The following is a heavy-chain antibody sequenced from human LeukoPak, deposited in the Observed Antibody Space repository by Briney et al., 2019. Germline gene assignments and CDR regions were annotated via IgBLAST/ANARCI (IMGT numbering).Heavy chain of an antibody. J-gene: IGHJ3*02. CDR2: IKQDGSEK. D-gene: IGHD1-26*01. V-gene: IGHV3-7*01. CDR3: ARAGGTYYGIAFDI. Sequence: GGSLRLSCAASEFTFSTYGMSWVRQAPGKGLEWVANIKQDGSEKYYVDSVKGRFTISRDNAKNSLYLQMNSLRAEDTAVYYCARAGGTYYGIAFDIWGQGTMVTVSS. CDR1: EFTFSTYG.